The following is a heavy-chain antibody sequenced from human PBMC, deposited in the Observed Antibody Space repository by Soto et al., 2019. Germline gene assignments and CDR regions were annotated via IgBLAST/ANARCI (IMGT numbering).Heavy chain of an antibody. D-gene: IGHD5-12*01. Sequence: ASVKVSCKASGYTFTGYYMHWVRQAPGQGLEWMGWINPNSGGTNYAQKFQGRVTMTRDTSISTAYMEPSRLRSDDTAVYYCARFGYSGYDLGSNFDYWGQGTLVTVSS. CDR3: ARFGYSGYDLGSNFDY. CDR2: INPNSGGT. V-gene: IGHV1-2*02. J-gene: IGHJ4*02. CDR1: GYTFTGYY.